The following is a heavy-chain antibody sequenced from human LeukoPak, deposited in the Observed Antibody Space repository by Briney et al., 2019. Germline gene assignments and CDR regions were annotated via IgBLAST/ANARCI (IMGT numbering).Heavy chain of an antibody. D-gene: IGHD3-3*01. CDR1: GGSFSGYY. V-gene: IGHV4-34*01. Sequence: SETLSLTCAVYGGSFSGYYWSWVRQPPGKGLEWIGEINHSGSTNYNPSLKSRVTISVDTSKNQFSLKLSSVTAADTAVSYCARGLKIIRRPFDYWGQGTLVTVSS. CDR2: INHSGST. J-gene: IGHJ4*02. CDR3: ARGLKIIRRPFDY.